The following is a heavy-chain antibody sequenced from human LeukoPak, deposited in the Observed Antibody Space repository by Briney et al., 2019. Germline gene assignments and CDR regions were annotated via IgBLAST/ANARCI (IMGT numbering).Heavy chain of an antibody. Sequence: GESLKISCKGSGYSFTTYWIGWVRQMPGKGLEWMGIIYPADSTAHYSPSFQGQVTISVDKSINTAYLQWSRLKASDTAMYYCARSFTKGRYYYYMDVWGKGTTVTVSS. D-gene: IGHD2-8*01. CDR2: IYPADSTA. CDR1: GYSFTTYW. V-gene: IGHV5-51*01. CDR3: ARSFTKGRYYYYMDV. J-gene: IGHJ6*03.